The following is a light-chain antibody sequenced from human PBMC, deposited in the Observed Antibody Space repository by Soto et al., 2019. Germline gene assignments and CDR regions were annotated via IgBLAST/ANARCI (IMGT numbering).Light chain of an antibody. CDR3: QQYNNWPRT. CDR2: GAS. V-gene: IGKV3-15*01. Sequence: MQSPATLSVPPGERATLSCRASQSVRSNLACYQQKPGQAPRLLIYGASTRATGIPARFSGSGSGTEFTLTISSLQSEDFAVYYCQQYNNWPRTFGQGTKVDIK. J-gene: IGKJ1*01. CDR1: QSVRSN.